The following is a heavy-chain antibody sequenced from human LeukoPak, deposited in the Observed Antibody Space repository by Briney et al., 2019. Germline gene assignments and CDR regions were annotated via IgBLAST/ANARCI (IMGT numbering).Heavy chain of an antibody. V-gene: IGHV1-24*01. CDR3: ATDRYDSSGYYPTGYDAFDI. CDR1: GYTLTELS. CDR2: LDPEDGET. D-gene: IGHD3-22*01. Sequence: ASVKVSCKVSGYTLTELSMHWVRQAPGKGLEWMGGLDPEDGETIYAQKFQGRVTMTEDTSTDTAYMELSSLRSEDTAVYYCATDRYDSSGYYPTGYDAFDIWGQGTMVTVSS. J-gene: IGHJ3*02.